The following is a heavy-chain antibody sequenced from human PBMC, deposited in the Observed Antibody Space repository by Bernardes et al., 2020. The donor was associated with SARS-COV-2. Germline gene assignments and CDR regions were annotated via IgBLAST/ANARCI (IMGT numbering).Heavy chain of an antibody. CDR1: GGSISSSSYY. V-gene: IGHV4-39*01. CDR2: IYYSGST. J-gene: IGHJ4*02. Sequence: SETLSLTCTVSGGSISSSSYYWGWIRQPPGKGLEWIGSIYYSGSTYYNPSLKSRVTISVDTSKNQFSLKLSSVTAADTAVYYCARGYCDWLSPYYFDYWGQGTLVTVSS. D-gene: IGHD3-9*01. CDR3: ARGYCDWLSPYYFDY.